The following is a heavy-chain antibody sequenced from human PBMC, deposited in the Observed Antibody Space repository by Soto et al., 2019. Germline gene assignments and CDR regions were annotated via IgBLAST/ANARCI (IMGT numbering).Heavy chain of an antibody. CDR1: GYTFTGYY. V-gene: IGHV1-2*04. CDR3: ARARSTSCHCWFDP. D-gene: IGHD2-2*01. J-gene: IGHJ5*02. CDR2: INPNSGGT. Sequence: ASVKVSCKASGYTFTGYYMHWVRQAPGQGLEWMGWINPNSGGTNYAQKFQGWVTMTRDTSTSTAYMELSRLRSDDTAVYYCARARSTSCHCWFDPWGQGTLVTVSS.